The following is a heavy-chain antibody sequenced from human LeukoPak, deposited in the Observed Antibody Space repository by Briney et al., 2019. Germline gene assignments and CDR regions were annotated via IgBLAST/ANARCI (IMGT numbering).Heavy chain of an antibody. Sequence: LGSPCLTCAVYGGSSSGYSWSCISETPGKGQEWIGEINHSGSTNYNTPLTTRDTISVDSSNNQSYLNLSTVTAADTAVYYCAREGTMVRGVIRYWGQGTLVTVSS. D-gene: IGHD3-10*01. CDR2: INHSGST. CDR3: AREGTMVRGVIRY. CDR1: GGSSSGYS. V-gene: IGHV4-34*01. J-gene: IGHJ4*02.